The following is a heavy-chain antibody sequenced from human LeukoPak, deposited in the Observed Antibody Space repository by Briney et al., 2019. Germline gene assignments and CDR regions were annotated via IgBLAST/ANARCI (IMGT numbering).Heavy chain of an antibody. D-gene: IGHD1-26*01. CDR3: ARSGSYLFY. J-gene: IGHJ4*02. Sequence: GGSLRLSCVASGFTFSSYAMTWVRQGPGKGLEWVSDISGSGATTYYADSVRGRFTISRDNSKNTLSLQMNSLRAEDTDLYYCARSGSYLFYWGQGTLVTVSS. CDR1: GFTFSSYA. V-gene: IGHV3-23*01. CDR2: ISGSGATT.